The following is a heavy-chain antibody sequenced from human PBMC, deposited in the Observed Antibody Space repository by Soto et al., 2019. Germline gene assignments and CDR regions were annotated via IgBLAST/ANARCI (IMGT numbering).Heavy chain of an antibody. J-gene: IGHJ4*02. CDR2: INPNSGGT. D-gene: IGHD3-16*01. Sequence: ASVKVSCKASGYTFTDYYMHWVRQAPGQGLEWMGWINPNSGGTNYAQKFQGRVTMTRDTSISTAYMELSRLRSDDTAVYYCARDGGLPNYCYECWGQGPLVTVSS. V-gene: IGHV1-2*02. CDR1: GYTFTDYY. CDR3: ARDGGLPNYCYEC.